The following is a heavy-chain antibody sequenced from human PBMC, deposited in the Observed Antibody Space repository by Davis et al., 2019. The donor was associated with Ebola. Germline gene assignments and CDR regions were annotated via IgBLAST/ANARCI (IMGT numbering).Heavy chain of an antibody. CDR3: ARDHKLVAAPAYYFDY. D-gene: IGHD2-15*01. CDR2: INPSGGST. CDR1: GYTFTSYY. Sequence: AASVKVSCKASGYTFTSYYMHWVRQAPGQGLEWMGIINPSGGSTSYAQEFQGRVTMTRDTSTSTVYMELSSLRSEDTAVYYCARDHKLVAAPAYYFDYWGQGTLVTVSS. J-gene: IGHJ4*02. V-gene: IGHV1-46*01.